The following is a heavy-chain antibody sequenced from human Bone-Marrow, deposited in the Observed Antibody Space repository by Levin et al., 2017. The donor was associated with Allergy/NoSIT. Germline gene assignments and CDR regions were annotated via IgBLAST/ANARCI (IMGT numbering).Heavy chain of an antibody. CDR1: GYTFTGYY. CDR3: ARVRGILTGLVGGTASFQH. D-gene: IGHD3-9*01. Sequence: GASVKVSCKASGYTFTGYYMHWVRQAPGQGLEWMGWINPNSGGTNYAQKFQGRVTMTRDTSISTAYMELSRLRSDDTAVYYCARVRGILTGLVGGTASFQHWGQGTLVTVSS. CDR2: INPNSGGT. J-gene: IGHJ1*01. V-gene: IGHV1-2*02.